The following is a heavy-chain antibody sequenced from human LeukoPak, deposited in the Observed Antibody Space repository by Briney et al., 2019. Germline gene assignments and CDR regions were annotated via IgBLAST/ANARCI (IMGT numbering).Heavy chain of an antibody. J-gene: IGHJ4*02. Sequence: GSLRLSCAASGFTFSSYAMHWVRQAPGKGLEYVSAISSNGGSTYYANSVKGRFTISRDNSKNTLYLQMGSLRAEDMAVYYCAGVSPNTVTTLQYFDYWGQGTLVTVSS. D-gene: IGHD4-17*01. CDR2: ISSNGGST. V-gene: IGHV3-64*01. CDR3: AGVSPNTVTTLQYFDY. CDR1: GFTFSSYA.